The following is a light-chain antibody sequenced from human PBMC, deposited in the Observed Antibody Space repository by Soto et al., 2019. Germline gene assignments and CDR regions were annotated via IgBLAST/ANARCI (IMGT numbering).Light chain of an antibody. Sequence: EIVLTQSPGTLSLSPGERATLSCRASQSVSSSYLAWYQQKPGQAPRLLIYGASSRATGIPDRFSRSGSGTKLSLTISRLEPEDFAVYYCQQYGSSPGTFGQGTKLEIK. CDR2: GAS. CDR1: QSVSSSY. CDR3: QQYGSSPGT. V-gene: IGKV3-20*01. J-gene: IGKJ2*01.